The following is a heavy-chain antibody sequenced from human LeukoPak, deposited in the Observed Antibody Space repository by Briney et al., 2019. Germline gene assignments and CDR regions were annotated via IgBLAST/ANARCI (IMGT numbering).Heavy chain of an antibody. CDR3: AMIHCRGGRCYWGDIFDI. J-gene: IGHJ3*02. CDR2: ISSSSTYI. V-gene: IGHV3-21*06. Sequence: TGGSLRLSCAASGLTFSSYSMNWVPQAPGKGLQWVSSISSSSTYIYYADSVKGRFTISRDNAKNSVYLQMNSLRAEDTAVYYFAMIHCRGGRCYWGDIFDIGGQGTMVTVSS. D-gene: IGHD2-15*01. CDR1: GLTFSSYS.